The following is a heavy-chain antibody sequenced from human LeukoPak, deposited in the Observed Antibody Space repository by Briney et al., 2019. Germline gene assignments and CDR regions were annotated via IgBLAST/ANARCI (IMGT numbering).Heavy chain of an antibody. CDR2: ISSSSSTI. J-gene: IGHJ5*02. CDR1: GFTFSSYS. V-gene: IGHV3-48*04. Sequence: GGSLRLSCAASGFTFSSYSMNWVRQAPGKGLEWVSYISSSSSTIYYADSVKGRFTISRDNAKNSLYLQMNSLRAEDTDVYYCARREGSSGYYYPWGQGTLVTVSS. CDR3: ARREGSSGYYYP. D-gene: IGHD3-22*01.